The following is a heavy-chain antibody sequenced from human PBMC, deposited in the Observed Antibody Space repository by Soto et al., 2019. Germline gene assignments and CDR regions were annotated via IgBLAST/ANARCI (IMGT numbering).Heavy chain of an antibody. CDR2: IYPGDSDT. J-gene: IGHJ6*01. CDR3: ARHYSSSTSCYPYYYYVMDF. CDR1: GCSFTSYW. V-gene: IGHV5-51*01. D-gene: IGHD2-2*01. Sequence: GESLKVSWKGSGCSFTSYWIGGVRQMPGKGLEWMRIIYPGDSDTRYSPSFQGQVPISADRSISTAYLQWSSLKASTTATSYCARHYSSSTSCYPYYYYVMDFWAQGTTVIGSS.